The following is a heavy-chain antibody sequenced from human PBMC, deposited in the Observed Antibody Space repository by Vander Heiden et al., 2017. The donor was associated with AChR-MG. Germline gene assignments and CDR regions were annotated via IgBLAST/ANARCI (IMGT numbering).Heavy chain of an antibody. J-gene: IGHJ4*02. CDR2: IHYSGST. V-gene: IGHV4-39*01. CDR1: GDSISTTNYY. Sequence: QLQLQESGPGLVKPSETLSLTCSVSGDSISTTNYYWGWIRQPPGKGLEWIGSIHYSGSTYYNPALKSRVTISVDTSKNQFSLKLRSVTAADTAVYYCARQEYRRSSVFDYWGQGTLVTVSS. D-gene: IGHD6-6*01. CDR3: ARQEYRRSSVFDY.